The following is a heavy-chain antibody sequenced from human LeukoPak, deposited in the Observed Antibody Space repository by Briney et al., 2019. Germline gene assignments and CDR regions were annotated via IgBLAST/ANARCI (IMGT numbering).Heavy chain of an antibody. V-gene: IGHV4-4*02. CDR2: IYHSGTT. CDR3: ATYFYGEYGSYYFDY. J-gene: IGHJ4*02. CDR1: GAFITNSHW. Sequence: SSETLSLTCAVSGAFITNSHWWSWARQPPGKGLEWIGEIYHSGTTNYNPSLQSRVTMSVDKSKNQFSLKLSSVTAAGTAVYYCATYFYGEYGSYYFDYWGQGTLVTVSS. D-gene: IGHD4-17*01.